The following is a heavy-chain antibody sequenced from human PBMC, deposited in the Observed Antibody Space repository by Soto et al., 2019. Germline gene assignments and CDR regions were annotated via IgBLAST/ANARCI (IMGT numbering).Heavy chain of an antibody. CDR2: IYYSGST. D-gene: IGHD6-19*01. Sequence: SETLSLTCTVSGGSISSSSYYWGWIRQPPGKGLEWIGSIYYSGSTYYNPSLKSRVTISVDTSKNQFSLKLSSVTAADTAVYYCARQPHIAVAGGSYFDYWGQGTLVTVSS. CDR3: ARQPHIAVAGGSYFDY. J-gene: IGHJ4*02. CDR1: GGSISSSSYY. V-gene: IGHV4-39*01.